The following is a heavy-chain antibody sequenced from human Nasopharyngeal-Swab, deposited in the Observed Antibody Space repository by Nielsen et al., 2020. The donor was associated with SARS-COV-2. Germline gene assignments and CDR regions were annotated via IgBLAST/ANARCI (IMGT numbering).Heavy chain of an antibody. Sequence: SETLSLTCTVSGGSISSSSYYWGWIRQPPGKGLEWTGYIYYSGSTHYNPTLKSPGTITVDTSKNQFTLKLRSVTAAETAVYYCARVPVRGVAFDIWGQGTMVTVSS. J-gene: IGHJ3*02. CDR3: ARVPVRGVAFDI. D-gene: IGHD3-10*01. CDR1: GGSISSSSYY. V-gene: IGHV4-61*05. CDR2: IYYSGST.